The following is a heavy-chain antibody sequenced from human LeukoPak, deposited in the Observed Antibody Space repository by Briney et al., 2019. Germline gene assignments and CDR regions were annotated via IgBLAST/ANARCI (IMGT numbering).Heavy chain of an antibody. J-gene: IGHJ4*01. CDR3: ARGVNSGYFDY. V-gene: IGHV4-34*01. D-gene: IGHD1-26*01. Sequence: SETLSLTCAVYGGSFSGYYWSWIRQPPGKGLEWIGEINHSGSTNYNPSLKSRVTISVDTSKNQFSLKLTSVTAAYTAVYYCARGVNSGYFDYCGKGTLVTVSS. CDR1: GGSFSGYY. CDR2: INHSGST.